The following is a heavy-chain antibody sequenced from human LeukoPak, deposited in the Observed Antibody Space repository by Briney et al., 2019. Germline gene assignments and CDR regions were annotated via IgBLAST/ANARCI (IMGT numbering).Heavy chain of an antibody. CDR2: MNPNSGNT. CDR1: GYTFTSYD. CDR3: ARDKARGMATTPDY. Sequence: ASVKVSCKASGYTFTSYDINWVRQATGQGLEWMGWMNPNSGNTGYAQKFQGRVTMTRNTSISTAYMELSSLRSEDTAVYYCARDKARGMATTPDYWGQGTLVTVSS. D-gene: IGHD5-24*01. J-gene: IGHJ4*02. V-gene: IGHV1-8*01.